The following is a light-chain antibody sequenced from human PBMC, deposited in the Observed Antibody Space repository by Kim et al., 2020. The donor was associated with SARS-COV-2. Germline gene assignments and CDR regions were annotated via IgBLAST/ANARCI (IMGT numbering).Light chain of an antibody. CDR3: QQYVSSPYT. CDR1: QSVSSSY. J-gene: IGKJ2*01. V-gene: IGKV3-20*01. Sequence: LSPGERATLACRASQSVSSSYLGWYQHKPVQAPRLLIYGASSRATGIPDRFSGSGSGTDFTLTISRLEAEDFAVYYCQQYVSSPYTFGQGTKLEI. CDR2: GAS.